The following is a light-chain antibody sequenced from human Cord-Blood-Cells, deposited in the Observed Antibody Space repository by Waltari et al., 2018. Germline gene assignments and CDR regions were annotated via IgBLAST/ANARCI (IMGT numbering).Light chain of an antibody. CDR2: DVS. CDR3: SSYTSSSTYVV. V-gene: IGLV2-14*01. CDR1: SSDVGGYNY. Sequence: QSALTQPASVSGSPGQSITISCTGTSSDVGGYNYVSCYQQHPGKAPNLMIYDVSNRPAGVSNRFSGSKSGNTASLTISGLQAEDEADYYCSSYTSSSTYVVFGGGTKLTVL. J-gene: IGLJ2*01.